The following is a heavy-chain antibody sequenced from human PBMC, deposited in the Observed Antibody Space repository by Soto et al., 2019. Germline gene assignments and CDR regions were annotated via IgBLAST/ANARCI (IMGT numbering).Heavy chain of an antibody. J-gene: IGHJ4*02. CDR3: ARDFYLRDYGDYIPLDY. CDR1: GGTFSSYA. V-gene: IGHV1-69*13. CDR2: IIPIFGTA. Sequence: SVKVSCKASGGTFSSYAISWLRQAPGQGLEWMGGIIPIFGTANYAQKFQGRVTITADESTSTAYMELSSLRSEDTAVYYCARDFYLRDYGDYIPLDYWGQGTLVTVSS. D-gene: IGHD4-17*01.